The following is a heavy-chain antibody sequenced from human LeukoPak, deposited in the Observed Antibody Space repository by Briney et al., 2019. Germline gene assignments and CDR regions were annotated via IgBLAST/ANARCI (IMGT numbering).Heavy chain of an antibody. V-gene: IGHV4-59*12. J-gene: IGHJ4*02. CDR1: GGSISSYY. D-gene: IGHD1-1*01. Sequence: SETLSLTCTVSGGSISSYYWSWIRQPPGKGLEWIGYIYYSGSTNYNPSLKSRVTISVVTSKNQFSLKLSSVTAADTAVYYCARGRLFWNVRLGFDYWGQGTLVTVSS. CDR3: ARGRLFWNVRLGFDY. CDR2: IYYSGST.